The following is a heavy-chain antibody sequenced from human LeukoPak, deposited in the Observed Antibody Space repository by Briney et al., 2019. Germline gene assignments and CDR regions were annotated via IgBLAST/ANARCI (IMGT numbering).Heavy chain of an antibody. V-gene: IGHV4-38-2*02. J-gene: IGHJ5*02. D-gene: IGHD2-2*01. Sequence: SETLSLTCTVSGYSISSGYYWGWIRQPPGKGLEWIGSIYHSGSTYYNPSLKSRVTISVDTSKNQFSLKLSSVTAADTAVYYCARLVDCSSTSCYLNWWFDPWGQGTLVTVSS. CDR3: ARLVDCSSTSCYLNWWFDP. CDR2: IYHSGST. CDR1: GYSISSGYY.